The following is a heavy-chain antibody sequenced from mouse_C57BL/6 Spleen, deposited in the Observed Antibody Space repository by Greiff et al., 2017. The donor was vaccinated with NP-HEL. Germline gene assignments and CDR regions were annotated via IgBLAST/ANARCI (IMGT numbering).Heavy chain of an antibody. V-gene: IGHV1-82*01. CDR2: IYPGDGDT. D-gene: IGHD1-1*01. J-gene: IGHJ2*01. CDR3: ARSPYYGSSYVDY. CDR1: GYAFSSSW. Sequence: QVQLQQSGPELVKPGASVKISCKASGYAFSSSWMNWVKQRPGKGLEWIGRIYPGDGDTNYNGKFKGKATLTADKSSSTAYMQLSSLTSEDSAVYFCARSPYYGSSYVDYWGQGTTLTVSS.